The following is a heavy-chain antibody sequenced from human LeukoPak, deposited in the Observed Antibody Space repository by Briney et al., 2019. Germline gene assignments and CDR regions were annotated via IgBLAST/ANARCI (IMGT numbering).Heavy chain of an antibody. Sequence: SETLSLTCTVSGGSISSYYWSWIRQPPGKGLEWIRYIYYSGSTNYNPSLKSRVTISVDTSKNQFSLKLSSVTAADTAVYYCARGNPIRGDCFDYWGQGTLVTVSS. CDR3: ARGNPIRGDCFDY. D-gene: IGHD2-15*01. J-gene: IGHJ4*02. CDR1: GGSISSYY. V-gene: IGHV4-59*01. CDR2: IYYSGST.